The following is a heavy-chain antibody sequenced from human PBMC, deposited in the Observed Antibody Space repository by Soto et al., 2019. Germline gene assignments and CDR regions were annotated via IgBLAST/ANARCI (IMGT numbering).Heavy chain of an antibody. J-gene: IGHJ5*02. V-gene: IGHV1-18*01. D-gene: IGHD2-2*01. CDR2: ISAYNGNT. CDR1: GYTFTSYC. Sequence: EASVKVSCKASGYTFTSYCISWVRQAPGQGLEWMGWISAYNGNTNYAQKLQGRVTMTTDTSTSTAYMELRSLRSDDTAVYYCARGYCSSTSCYFRWFDPWGQGTLVTVSS. CDR3: ARGYCSSTSCYFRWFDP.